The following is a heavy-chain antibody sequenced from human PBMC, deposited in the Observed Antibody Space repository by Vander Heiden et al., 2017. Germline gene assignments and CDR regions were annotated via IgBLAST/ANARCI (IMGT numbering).Heavy chain of an antibody. V-gene: IGHV4-4*02. CDR1: GGSISSSNW. J-gene: IGHJ6*02. CDR2: IYHSGST. Sequence: QVQLQESGPGLVKPSGTLSLTCAVSGGSISSSNWWSWVRQPPGKGLEWIGEIYHSGSTNYNPSLKSRVTISVDKSKNQFALKLSSVTAADTAVYYCASWGLEQWDYYGMDVWGQGTTVTVSS. D-gene: IGHD6-19*01. CDR3: ASWGLEQWDYYGMDV.